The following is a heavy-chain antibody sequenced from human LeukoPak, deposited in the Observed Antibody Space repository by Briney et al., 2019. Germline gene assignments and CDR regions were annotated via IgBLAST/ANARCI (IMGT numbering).Heavy chain of an antibody. CDR1: GFTFSGYW. V-gene: IGHV3-7*04. D-gene: IGHD6-13*01. CDR2: IKQDGSEK. Sequence: PGGSLRLSCAASGFTFSGYWMSWVRQAPGKGLEWVANIKQDGSEKYYVDSVKGRFTISRDNAKNSLFLQMNSLRAEGTAVYYCARDWQWQQLDGDAFDIWGQGTMVTVSS. CDR3: ARDWQWQQLDGDAFDI. J-gene: IGHJ3*02.